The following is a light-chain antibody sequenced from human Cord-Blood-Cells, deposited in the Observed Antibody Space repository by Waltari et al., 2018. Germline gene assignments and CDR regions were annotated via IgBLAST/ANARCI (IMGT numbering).Light chain of an antibody. CDR1: SSDVGGYNY. CDR2: DVS. V-gene: IGLV2-14*01. J-gene: IGLJ2*01. Sequence: QSALTQPASVSGSPGQSITISCTGTSSDVGGYNYVSWYQQHPGNAPKLMIYDVSNRPSGVSNRCAGSKPGNTASLTISGLQAEDEADYYCSSYTSSSTLPVFGGGTKLTVL. CDR3: SSYTSSSTLPV.